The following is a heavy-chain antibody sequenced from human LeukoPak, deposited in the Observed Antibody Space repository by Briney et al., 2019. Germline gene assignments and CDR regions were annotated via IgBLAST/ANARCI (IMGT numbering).Heavy chain of an antibody. CDR1: GYSFTNYW. Sequence: GESLKISCKGSGYSFTNYWIGWVRQMPGKGLEWMGIIYPGDSNIRYSPSFQGRVTISADKSISTAYLQWSSLKASDTAMYYCARRAGNSGYFSDAFDIWTQGTMVTVSS. CDR3: ARRAGNSGYFSDAFDI. D-gene: IGHD3-22*01. J-gene: IGHJ3*02. V-gene: IGHV5-51*01. CDR2: IYPGDSNI.